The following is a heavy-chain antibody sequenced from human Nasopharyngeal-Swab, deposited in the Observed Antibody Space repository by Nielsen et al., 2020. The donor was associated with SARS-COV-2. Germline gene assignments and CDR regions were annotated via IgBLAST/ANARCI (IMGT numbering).Heavy chain of an antibody. CDR3: ARVEGGFYRPYYYGMDV. J-gene: IGHJ6*02. CDR2: IYYSGST. V-gene: IGHV4-59*01. D-gene: IGHD3-16*01. Sequence: RQPPGKGLEWIGYIYYSGSTNYNPSLKSRVTISVDTSKNQFSLKLSSVTAADTAVYYCARVEGGFYRPYYYGMDVWGQGTTVTVSS.